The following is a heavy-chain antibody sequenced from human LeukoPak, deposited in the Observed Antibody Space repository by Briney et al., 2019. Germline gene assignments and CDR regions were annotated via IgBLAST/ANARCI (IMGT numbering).Heavy chain of an antibody. D-gene: IGHD3-22*01. CDR2: ISGSGGST. CDR1: GFTFSSYA. CDR3: AKEPDYYDSSGYQDY. Sequence: GGSLRLSCAASGFTFSSYAMSWVRQAPGKGLEWVSAISGSGGSTYYADSVKSRFTISRDNSKNALYLQMSSLRAEDTDVYYCAKEPDYYDSSGYQDYWGQGTLVTVSS. V-gene: IGHV3-23*01. J-gene: IGHJ4*02.